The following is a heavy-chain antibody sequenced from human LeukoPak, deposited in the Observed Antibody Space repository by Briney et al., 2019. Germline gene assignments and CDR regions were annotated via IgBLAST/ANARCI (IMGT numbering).Heavy chain of an antibody. CDR3: ARASPYCSGGSCYLSGWFDP. CDR1: GYTFTSYY. D-gene: IGHD2-15*01. Sequence: ASVKVSCKASGYTFTSYYMHWVRQAPGQGLEWMGIINPSGGSTSYAQKFQGRVTMTRDTSTSTVYMELSSLRSEDTAVYYCARASPYCSGGSCYLSGWFDPWGQGTLVTVSS. V-gene: IGHV1-46*01. CDR2: INPSGGST. J-gene: IGHJ5*02.